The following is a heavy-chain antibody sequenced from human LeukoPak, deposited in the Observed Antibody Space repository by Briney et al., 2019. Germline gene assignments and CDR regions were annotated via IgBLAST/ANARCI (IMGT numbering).Heavy chain of an antibody. V-gene: IGHV1-69*13. CDR1: GGTFSSYA. J-gene: IGHJ3*02. CDR2: IIPIFGTA. CDR3: ARDAITMVRGVKDAFDI. Sequence: ASVKVSCKASGGTFSSYAISWVRQAPGQGLEWMGGIIPIFGTANYAQKFQGRVTVTADESTSTAYMELSSLRSEDTAVYYCARDAITMVRGVKDAFDIWGQGTMVTVSS. D-gene: IGHD3-10*01.